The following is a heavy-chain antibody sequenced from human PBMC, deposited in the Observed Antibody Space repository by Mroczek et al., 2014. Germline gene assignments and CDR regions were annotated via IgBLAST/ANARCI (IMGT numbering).Heavy chain of an antibody. V-gene: IGHV3-9*01. Sequence: VQLQQSGRAWLQPGRSLRLSCAASGXTFDDYAMHWVRQAPGKGLEWVSGISWNSGSIGYADSVKGRFTISRDNAKNSLYLQMNSLRAEDTALYYCAKDLPHFPYYYGSGRGFDYWGQGTLVTVSS. D-gene: IGHD3-10*01. CDR3: AKDLPHFPYYYGSGRGFDY. CDR1: GXTFDDYA. CDR2: ISWNSGSI. J-gene: IGHJ4*02.